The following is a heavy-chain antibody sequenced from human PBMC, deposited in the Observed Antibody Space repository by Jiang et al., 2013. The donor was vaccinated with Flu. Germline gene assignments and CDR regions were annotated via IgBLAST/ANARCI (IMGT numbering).Heavy chain of an antibody. V-gene: IGHV4-59*01. CDR2: IYYSGTT. CDR3: ARDQSGGYNWFDP. Sequence: LLKPSETLSLTCTVSGDSITSYHWTWIRQSPGKGLEWIGNIYYSGTTNYNPSVKSRVTISVDTSKNQFSLNLNSVSAADTAVYYCARDQSGGYNWFDP. J-gene: IGHJ5*02. D-gene: IGHD3-3*01. CDR1: GDSITSYH.